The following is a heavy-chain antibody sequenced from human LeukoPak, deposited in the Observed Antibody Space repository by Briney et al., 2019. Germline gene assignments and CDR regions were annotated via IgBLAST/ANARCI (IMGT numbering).Heavy chain of an antibody. CDR2: IWYDGSNK. D-gene: IGHD3-3*01. CDR3: AKDQRYYGYGMDV. CDR1: GFTFSSYG. J-gene: IGHJ6*02. Sequence: PGGSLRLSCAASGFTFSSYGMRWVRQAPGKGLEWVAVIWYDGSNKYYADSVKGRFTISRDNSKNTLYLQMNSLRAEDTAVYYCAKDQRYYGYGMDVWGQGTTVTVSS. V-gene: IGHV3-30*02.